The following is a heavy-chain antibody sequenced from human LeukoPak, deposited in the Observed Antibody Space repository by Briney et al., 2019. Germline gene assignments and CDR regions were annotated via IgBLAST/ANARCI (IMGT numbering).Heavy chain of an antibody. D-gene: IGHD3-22*01. J-gene: IGHJ4*02. Sequence: SVKVSCHASGGTFSTYAVSWVRQAPGQGLEWMGGVIPIFGKAHYAQKFQGRVTITTDESKSTAYMDLSSLRSDDTAVYYGARGYYDSSGYYYVWDYWGQGTLVTVSS. CDR3: ARGYYDSSGYYYVWDY. V-gene: IGHV1-69*05. CDR1: GGTFSTYA. CDR2: VIPIFGKA.